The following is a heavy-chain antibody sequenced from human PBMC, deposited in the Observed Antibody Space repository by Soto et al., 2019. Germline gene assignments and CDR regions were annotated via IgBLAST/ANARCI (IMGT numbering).Heavy chain of an antibody. Sequence: GGSLRLSCTAFGFIFSSYAMSWVRQAPGKGLEWVSAISASGDNAYYADSVKRRFTISRDRSKSLYLQMKSLRAEDTAIYYCAKFFVAGTRGYFDSWGQGTLVTVSS. V-gene: IGHV3-23*01. CDR2: ISASGDNA. CDR1: GFIFSSYA. CDR3: AKFFVAGTRGYFDS. J-gene: IGHJ4*02. D-gene: IGHD6-19*01.